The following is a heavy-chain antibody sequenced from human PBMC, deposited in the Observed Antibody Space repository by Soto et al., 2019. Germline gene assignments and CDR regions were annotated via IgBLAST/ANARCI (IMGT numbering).Heavy chain of an antibody. D-gene: IGHD3-10*01. CDR3: ARAVTWGLDV. J-gene: IGHJ6*02. Sequence: EVQLVESGGGLVQPGGSLRLSCAASGFTFSLYSMSWVRQAPGKGLEWVSYISRSSTGIHYADSVKGRFTTSRDDATTSTHLQMTSLRDGDTAVYYCARAVTWGLDVWGQGTTVSISS. CDR1: GFTFSLYS. CDR2: ISRSSTGI. V-gene: IGHV3-48*02.